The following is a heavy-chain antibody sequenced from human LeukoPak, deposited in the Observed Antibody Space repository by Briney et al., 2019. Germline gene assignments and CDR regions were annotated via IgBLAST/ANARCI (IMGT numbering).Heavy chain of an antibody. J-gene: IGHJ5*02. CDR2: ISYDGSNK. V-gene: IGHV3-30*18. CDR3: AKDQGRYSYGWFDP. Sequence: GRSLRLSCAASGFTFSSYGMHWVRQAPGKGLEWVAVISYDGSNKYYADSVKGRFTISRDNSKNTLYLQMNSLRAEDTAVYYCAKDQGRYSYGWFDPWGQGTLVTVSS. D-gene: IGHD5-18*01. CDR1: GFTFSSYG.